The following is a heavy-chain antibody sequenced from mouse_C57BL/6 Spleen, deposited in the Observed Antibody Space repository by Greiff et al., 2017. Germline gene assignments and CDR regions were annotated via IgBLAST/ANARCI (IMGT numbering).Heavy chain of an antibody. J-gene: IGHJ4*01. CDR3: ARDTSSITTVVATRGYYAMDY. D-gene: IGHD1-1*01. Sequence: EVQRVESGGGLVKPGGSLKLSCAASGFTFSSYAMSWVRQTPEKRLEWVATISDGGSYTYYPDNVKGRFTISRDNAKNNLYLQMSHLKSEDTAMYYCARDTSSITTVVATRGYYAMDYWGQGTSVTVSS. CDR2: ISDGGSYT. CDR1: GFTFSSYA. V-gene: IGHV5-4*01.